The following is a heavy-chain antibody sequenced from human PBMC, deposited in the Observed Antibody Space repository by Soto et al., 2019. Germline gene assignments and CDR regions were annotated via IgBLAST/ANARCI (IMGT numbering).Heavy chain of an antibody. CDR2: IGTAGDT. V-gene: IGHV3-13*01. CDR3: ARETYSSSWTGDAFDI. J-gene: IGHJ3*02. Sequence: GGSLRLSCAASGFTFSSYYMHWVRQATGKGLEWVSAIGTAGDTYYPGSVKGRFTISRENAKNSLYLQMNSLRAEDTAVYYCARETYSSSWTGDAFDIWGQGTMVTVSS. CDR1: GFTFSSYY. D-gene: IGHD6-13*01.